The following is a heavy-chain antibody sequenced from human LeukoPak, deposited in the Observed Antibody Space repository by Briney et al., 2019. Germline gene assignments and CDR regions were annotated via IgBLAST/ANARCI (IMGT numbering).Heavy chain of an antibody. D-gene: IGHD6-13*01. CDR2: IKQDGSVK. CDR1: GFTFSSYW. CDR3: ARDPYSSSWSYGMDV. V-gene: IGHV3-7*05. J-gene: IGHJ6*02. Sequence: PGGSLRLSCTASGFTFSSYWMSWVRQTPEKGLEWVANIKQDGSVKVYVDSVKGRFTISRDNAKSSLYLQMSGLRAEDTAVYYCARDPYSSSWSYGMDVWGQGTTVTVSS.